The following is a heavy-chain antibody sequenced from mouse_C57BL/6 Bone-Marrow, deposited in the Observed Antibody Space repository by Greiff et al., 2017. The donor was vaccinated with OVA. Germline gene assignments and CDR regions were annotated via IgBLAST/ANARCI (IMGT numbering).Heavy chain of an antibody. CDR3: ARYYYGSSYYWYFDV. D-gene: IGHD1-1*01. CDR1: GFSINSDCY. J-gene: IGHJ1*03. V-gene: IGHV3-3*01. Sequence: EVMLVESGPSLVRPSQTLSLTCTVTGFSINSDCYWIWIRQFPGNKLEYIGYTFYSGITYYNPSLESRTYITRDTSKNQFSLKLSSVTTEDTATYYCARYYYGSSYYWYFDVWGTGTTVTVSS. CDR2: TFYSGIT.